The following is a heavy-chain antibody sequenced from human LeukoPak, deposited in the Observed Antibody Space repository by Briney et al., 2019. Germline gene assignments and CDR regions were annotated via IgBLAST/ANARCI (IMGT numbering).Heavy chain of an antibody. CDR3: ARGWGRYCSSTSCYPLDY. J-gene: IGHJ4*02. CDR2: ISSSGSTI. Sequence: GGSLRLSCAASGFTFSDYYMSWIRQAPGKGLEWVSYISSSGSTIYYADSVKGRFTISRDNAKNSLYLQMNSLRVEDTAVYYCARGWGRYCSSTSCYPLDYWGQGTLVTVSS. V-gene: IGHV3-11*04. CDR1: GFTFSDYY. D-gene: IGHD2-2*01.